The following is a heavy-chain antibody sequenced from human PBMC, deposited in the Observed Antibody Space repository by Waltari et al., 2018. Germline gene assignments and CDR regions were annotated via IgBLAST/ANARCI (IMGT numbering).Heavy chain of an antibody. V-gene: IGHV4-59*01. CDR1: GSPISSFY. Sequence: QVQLQESGPGLVKPSETLSLTCTVSGSPISSFYWTWIRQPPGKGLEWIGYISYSGSTNYNPSLKSRVIISVDMSKNQFALNLSSVTAADTAVYYCARAGYYYDSSGYSPFDYWGQGALVTVSS. D-gene: IGHD3-22*01. J-gene: IGHJ4*02. CDR3: ARAGYYYDSSGYSPFDY. CDR2: ISYSGST.